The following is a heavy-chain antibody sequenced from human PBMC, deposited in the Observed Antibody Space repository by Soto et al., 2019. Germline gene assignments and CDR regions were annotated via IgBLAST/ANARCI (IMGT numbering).Heavy chain of an antibody. CDR2: IYYSGST. V-gene: IGHV4-31*03. CDR3: AREEVDTAMVTLRWFDP. Sequence: QVQLQESGPGLVKPSQTLSLTCTVSGGSISSGGYYWSWIRQHPGKGLEWIGYIYYSGSTYYNPSLKSRVTISVDTSKNQFSLKLSSVTAADTAVYYCAREEVDTAMVTLRWFDPWGQGTLVTVSS. J-gene: IGHJ5*02. CDR1: GGSISSGGYY. D-gene: IGHD5-18*01.